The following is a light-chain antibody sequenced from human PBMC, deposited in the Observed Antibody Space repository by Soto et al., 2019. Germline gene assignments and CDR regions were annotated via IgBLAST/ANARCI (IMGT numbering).Light chain of an antibody. J-gene: IGKJ4*01. Sequence: DIQMTQSPSSLSASVGDRVTITCRASQSISSYLNWYQQKPWKAPKLLIYAASSLQSGVPSRFSGSGSGTDFTLTISSLQPEDFATYYCQQSYSTPLTFGGRTKVEIK. CDR2: AAS. CDR3: QQSYSTPLT. CDR1: QSISSY. V-gene: IGKV1-39*01.